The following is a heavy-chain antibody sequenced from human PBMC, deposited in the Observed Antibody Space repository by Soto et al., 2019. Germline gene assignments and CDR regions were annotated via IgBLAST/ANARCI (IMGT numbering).Heavy chain of an antibody. CDR1: GFTFSYYA. V-gene: IGHV3-23*01. D-gene: IGHD3-10*01. J-gene: IGHJ4*02. CDR2: IT. Sequence: AGGSLRLSCAASGFTFSYYAMSWVRQAPGKGLEWVSGITYYADSVKGRFTISRDNSKNTLYLQMNSLRAEDTAVYYCANTRSDSGSGSYDDYWGQGTLVTVSS. CDR3: ANTRSDSGSGSYDDY.